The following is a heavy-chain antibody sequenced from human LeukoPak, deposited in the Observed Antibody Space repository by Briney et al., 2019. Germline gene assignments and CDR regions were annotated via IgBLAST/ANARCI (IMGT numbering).Heavy chain of an antibody. CDR1: GGTFNSHT. CDR3: TRSEGNDAFDV. J-gene: IGHJ3*01. V-gene: IGHV1-69*13. Sequence: GASVKVSCKASGGTFNSHTLGWVRQAPGQGLEWVGGTLPLLGPTDIAQKFQGKVAITADAATATVYMKLSSLTSDDTAMYYCTRSEGNDAFDVWGQGTMVIVSS. D-gene: IGHD3-10*01. CDR2: TLPLLGPT.